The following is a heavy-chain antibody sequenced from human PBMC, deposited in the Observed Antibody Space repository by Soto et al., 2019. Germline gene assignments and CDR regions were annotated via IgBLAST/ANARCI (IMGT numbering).Heavy chain of an antibody. J-gene: IGHJ3*02. V-gene: IGHV3-20*04. D-gene: IGHD3-10*01. Sequence: GGSLRLSCAASGFTFDNYGMTWVRQAPGKGLEWVSGINWNGGSTDYADSMKGRFTISRDNAKKSLYLQMNSLGAEDTALYYCARVVYYGSGSDGFDIWGQGTMVTVSS. CDR3: ARVVYYGSGSDGFDI. CDR1: GFTFDNYG. CDR2: INWNGGST.